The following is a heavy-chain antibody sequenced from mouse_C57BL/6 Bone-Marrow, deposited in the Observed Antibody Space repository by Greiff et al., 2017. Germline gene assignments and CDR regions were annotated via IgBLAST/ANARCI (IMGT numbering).Heavy chain of an antibody. V-gene: IGHV1-69*01. CDR2: IDPSDSYT. D-gene: IGHD1-1*01. CDR1: GYTFTSYW. J-gene: IGHJ4*01. CDR3: ARLGTTVVSYYAMDY. Sequence: QVQLQQSGAELVMPGASVKLSCKASGYTFTSYWMHWVKQRPGQGLEWIGEIDPSDSYTNYNQKFKGKSTLTVDKSSSTAYMQLSSLTSEDSAVYYCARLGTTVVSYYAMDYWGQGTSVTVSS.